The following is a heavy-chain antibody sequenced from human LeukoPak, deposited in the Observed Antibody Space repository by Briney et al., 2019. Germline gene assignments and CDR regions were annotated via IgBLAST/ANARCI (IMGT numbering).Heavy chain of an antibody. V-gene: IGHV4-59*08. D-gene: IGHD6-13*01. CDR2: IDYSGNT. J-gene: IGHJ4*02. CDR3: ARHGSSYSFDY. CDR1: GVSIGSYY. Sequence: SETLSLTCTVSGVSIGSYYWCWIRQPPGKGLEWIGYIDYSGNTNPHASLKSRVTISIDTSKNQFSLKLSSLTAADTAVYYCARHGSSYSFDYWGQGTLVTVSS.